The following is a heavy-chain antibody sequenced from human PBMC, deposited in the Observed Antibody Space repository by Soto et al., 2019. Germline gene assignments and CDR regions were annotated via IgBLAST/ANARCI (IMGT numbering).Heavy chain of an antibody. CDR3: VRLIGNRWLDS. V-gene: IGHV6-1*01. J-gene: IGHJ5*01. CDR2: TYYRSTWSY. Sequence: QVQLQQSGPGLVKPSQTLSLTCAISGDSVSTNSATLDWIRQSPSRGLEWLGRTYYRSTWSYDSAVSVQGRITINPDTSNNQFSLHLSSVTPDDTAVYYCVRLIGNRWLDSWGQGTPVTVSS. CDR1: GDSVSTNSAT. D-gene: IGHD2-8*01.